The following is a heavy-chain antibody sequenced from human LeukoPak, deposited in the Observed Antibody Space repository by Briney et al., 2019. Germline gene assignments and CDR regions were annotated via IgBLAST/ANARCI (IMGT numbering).Heavy chain of an antibody. J-gene: IGHJ6*02. CDR1: GGTFSSYA. CDR3: ASSGITGVVTMVRGARSNGFMDV. CDR2: IIPILGIA. V-gene: IGHV1-69*04. Sequence: PVKVSCKASGGTFSSYAISWVRQAPGQGLEWMGRIIPILGIANYAQKFQGRVTITADKSTSTAYMELSSLRSGDTAVYYCASSGITGVVTMVRGARSNGFMDVWGQGTTVTVSS. D-gene: IGHD3-10*01.